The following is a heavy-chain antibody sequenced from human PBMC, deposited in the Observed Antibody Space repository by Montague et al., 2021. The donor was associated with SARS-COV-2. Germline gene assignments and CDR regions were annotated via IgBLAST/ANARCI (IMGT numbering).Heavy chain of an antibody. J-gene: IGHJ4*02. Sequence: SETLSLTCTVSGGSLGTSGYYWGWIRQPPGKGLEWIGSMYYSGSTHYNPSLKSRATVSVDTSNNQFFLKLSSVTAADTAVYYCARGLDGYNWGYWGQGTLVTVSS. D-gene: IGHD5-24*01. CDR3: ARGLDGYNWGY. V-gene: IGHV4-39*01. CDR1: GGSLGTSGYY. CDR2: MYYSGST.